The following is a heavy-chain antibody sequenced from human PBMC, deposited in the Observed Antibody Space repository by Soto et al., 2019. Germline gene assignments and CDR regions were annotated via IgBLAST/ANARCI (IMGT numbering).Heavy chain of an antibody. CDR1: GITFQSYS. D-gene: IGHD3-22*01. V-gene: IGHV3-30*18. J-gene: IGHJ6*02. CDR2: ISYDGSNK. Sequence: AGGALRLSCAPFGITFQSYSVPRVPPAPGKGLEGGAVISYDGSNKYYADSVKGRFTISRDNSKNTLYLQMNSLRAEDTAVYYCAKDLYDSSGYYYFDYYYGMDVWGQGTTVTVSS. CDR3: AKDLYDSSGYYYFDYYYGMDV.